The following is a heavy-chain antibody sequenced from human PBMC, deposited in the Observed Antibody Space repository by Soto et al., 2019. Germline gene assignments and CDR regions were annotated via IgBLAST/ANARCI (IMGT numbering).Heavy chain of an antibody. CDR3: ARDGGNWHDFDY. V-gene: IGHV4-31*03. J-gene: IGHJ4*02. D-gene: IGHD1-20*01. CDR1: GGSISSGGYY. Sequence: QVQLQESGPGLVKPSQTLSLTCTVSGGSISSGGYYWSWIRQHPGKGLEWIGYIYYSGSTHYNPSRKSRVTISVDTSKNQFSLKLSSVTAADTAVYYCARDGGNWHDFDYWGQGTLVTVSS. CDR2: IYYSGST.